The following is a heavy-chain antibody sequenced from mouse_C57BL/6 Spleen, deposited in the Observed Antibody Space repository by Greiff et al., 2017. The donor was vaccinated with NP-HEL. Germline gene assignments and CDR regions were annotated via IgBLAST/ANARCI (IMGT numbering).Heavy chain of an antibody. Sequence: VQLQQPGAELVKPGASVKLSCKASGYTFTSYWMQWVNQRPGQGLEWIGEIDPSDSYTNSNQKFKGKATLTVDTSSSTAYMQLSSLTSEDSAVYYCARSYYGSSYFYAMDYWGQGTSVTVSS. V-gene: IGHV1-50*01. J-gene: IGHJ4*01. CDR2: IDPSDSYT. D-gene: IGHD1-1*01. CDR1: GYTFTSYW. CDR3: ARSYYGSSYFYAMDY.